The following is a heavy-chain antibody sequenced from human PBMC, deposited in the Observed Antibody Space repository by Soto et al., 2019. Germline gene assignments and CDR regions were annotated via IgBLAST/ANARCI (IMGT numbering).Heavy chain of an antibody. J-gene: IGHJ3*02. CDR2: ITASGGKT. CDR1: GFSFNTYA. CDR3: AKGKEQELITAFDI. V-gene: IGHV3-64D*08. Sequence: GGSLGLSCSASGFSFNTYAMHWVRQAPGKGLEYVSAITASGGKTYYADSVKGRFTTSRDNSKNTLYLQMNSLGTEDTAVYFCAKGKEQELITAFDIWGQGTMVTVSS. D-gene: IGHD6-13*01.